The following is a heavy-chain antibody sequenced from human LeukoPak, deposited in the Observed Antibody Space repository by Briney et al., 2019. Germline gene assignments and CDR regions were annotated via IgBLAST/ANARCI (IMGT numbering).Heavy chain of an antibody. CDR3: ARVSGYSGYVLGMDV. CDR2: IYPGDSDT. Sequence: GESLQISCKGSGYSFTSYWIGWVRQLPGKGLEWMGIIYPGDSDTRYSPSFQGQVTISADKSISTAYLQWSSLKASDTAMYYCARVSGYSGYVLGMDVWGQGTTVTVSS. V-gene: IGHV5-51*01. D-gene: IGHD5-12*01. CDR1: GYSFTSYW. J-gene: IGHJ6*02.